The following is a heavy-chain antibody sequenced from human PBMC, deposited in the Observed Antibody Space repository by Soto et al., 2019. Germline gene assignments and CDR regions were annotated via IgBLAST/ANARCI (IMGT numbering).Heavy chain of an antibody. CDR1: GFTFSSYW. Sequence: QAGGSLRLSCSASGFTFSSYWMTWVRQAPGKGLEWVSVINNAGTTFYADSVKDRFTISRDDSKNTLYLQMSSLRVDDTAIYYCVRENYYYGMDVWGQGTAVTVSS. CDR2: INNAGTT. J-gene: IGHJ6*02. CDR3: VRENYYYGMDV. V-gene: IGHV3-66*01.